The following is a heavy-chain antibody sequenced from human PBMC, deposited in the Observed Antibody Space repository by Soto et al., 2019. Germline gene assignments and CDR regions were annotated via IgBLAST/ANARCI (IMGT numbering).Heavy chain of an antibody. J-gene: IGHJ4*02. V-gene: IGHV3-66*01. Sequence: EVQLVESGGGLVQPGESLRLSCAASGFTVSSNYMSWFRQARGKGLEWVSIIYSGGSTYYADSVKGRFTISRDNSKNTLYLQMNSLRAEDTAVYYCARESIVGTTNTFDYWGQGTLVTVSS. D-gene: IGHD1-26*01. CDR3: ARESIVGTTNTFDY. CDR2: IYSGGST. CDR1: GFTVSSNY.